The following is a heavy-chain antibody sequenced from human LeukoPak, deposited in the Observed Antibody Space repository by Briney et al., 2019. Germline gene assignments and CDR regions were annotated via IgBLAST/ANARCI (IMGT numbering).Heavy chain of an antibody. V-gene: IGHV3-7*01. J-gene: IGHJ4*02. CDR3: ATSADSPGNS. Sequence: PGGSLRLSCVASGFTFSTYWMSWVRQAPGKGLEWVANLKQDGSVKHYVDSVKGRFTISRDNAKNSLYLRVTNLRAEDTAVYYCATSADSPGNSWGQGTLITVSS. D-gene: IGHD4-23*01. CDR1: GFTFSTYW. CDR2: LKQDGSVK.